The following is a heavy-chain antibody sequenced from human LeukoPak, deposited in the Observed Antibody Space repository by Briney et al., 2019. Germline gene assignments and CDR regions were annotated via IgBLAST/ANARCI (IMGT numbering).Heavy chain of an antibody. CDR3: ARDYYDSSGYNY. CDR2: ISSSSRTI. V-gene: IGHV3-48*01. CDR1: GFTFSSYS. D-gene: IGHD3-22*01. Sequence: PGGSLRLSCAASGFTFSSYSMNWVRQAPGKGLEWVSYISSSSRTIYYADSVKGRFTISRDNAKNSLYLQMNSLRAEDTAVYYCARDYYDSSGYNYWGQGTLVTVSS. J-gene: IGHJ4*02.